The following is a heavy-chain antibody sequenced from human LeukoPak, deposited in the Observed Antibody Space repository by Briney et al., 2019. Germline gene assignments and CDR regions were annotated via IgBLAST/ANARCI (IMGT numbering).Heavy chain of an antibody. CDR1: GGTFSSYA. Sequence: ASVKVSCKASGGTFSSYAISWVRQAPGQGLEWMGRIIPIFGIVNYAQKFQGRVTITADKSTSAAYMELSSLRSEDTAVYYCARERMTTVTRRALDYWGQGTLVTVSS. CDR2: IIPIFGIV. CDR3: ARERMTTVTRRALDY. J-gene: IGHJ4*02. V-gene: IGHV1-69*04. D-gene: IGHD4-17*01.